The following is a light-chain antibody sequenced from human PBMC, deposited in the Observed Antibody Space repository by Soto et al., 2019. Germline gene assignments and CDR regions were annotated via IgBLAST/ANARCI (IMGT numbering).Light chain of an antibody. J-gene: IGKJ1*01. CDR2: GAS. Sequence: IVFTQSPGTLVLSPGARATLSCRASQSVRRSYVAWYQQPPGQGRRLLIYGASTRATGTPARFSDNESGTELILNVRELEPEDAAIDHGHQQGGSSETFAQGTKVDIK. V-gene: IGKV3-20*01. CDR1: QSVRRSY. CDR3: HQQGGSSET.